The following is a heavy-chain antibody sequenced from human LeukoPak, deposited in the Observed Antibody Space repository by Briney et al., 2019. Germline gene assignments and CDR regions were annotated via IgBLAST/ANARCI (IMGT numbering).Heavy chain of an antibody. Sequence: PSETLSLTCTVSGGSISSSSYYWGWIRQPPRKGLEWIGSIYYSGSTYYNPSLKSRVTISVDTSKNQFSLKLGSVTAADTAVYYCARPPAYSYGRYYFDYWGQGTLVTVSS. D-gene: IGHD5-18*01. CDR3: ARPPAYSYGRYYFDY. CDR2: IYYSGST. CDR1: GGSISSSSYY. J-gene: IGHJ4*02. V-gene: IGHV4-39*01.